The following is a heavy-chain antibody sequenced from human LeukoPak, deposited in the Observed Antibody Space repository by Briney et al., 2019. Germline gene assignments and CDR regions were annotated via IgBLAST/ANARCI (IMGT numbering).Heavy chain of an antibody. CDR3: ARAGAVGLYYYYGMDV. CDR2: MNPNSGNT. J-gene: IGHJ6*02. Sequence: ASVKVSCKASGYTFTSYDINWVRQATGQGLEWMGWMNPNSGNTGYAQKFQGRVTMTRSTSISTAYMELSSLRSEDTAVYYCARAGAVGLYYYYGMDVWGQGTTVTVSS. D-gene: IGHD1-26*01. CDR1: GYTFTSYD. V-gene: IGHV1-8*01.